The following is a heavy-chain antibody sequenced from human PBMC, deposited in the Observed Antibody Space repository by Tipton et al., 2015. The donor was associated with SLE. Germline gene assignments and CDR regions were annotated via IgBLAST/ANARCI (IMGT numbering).Heavy chain of an antibody. V-gene: IGHV4-39*07. J-gene: IGHJ3*02. CDR3: AREPSMVGAFDI. CDR2: IYYSGST. Sequence: TLSLTCIVSGGSISSSSYYWGWIRQPPGKGLEWIGSIYYSGSTYYNPSLKSRVTISVDTSKNQFSLKLSSVTSADTAVYCCAREPSMVGAFDILGRGTMVTV. CDR1: GGSISSSSYY. D-gene: IGHD2/OR15-2a*01.